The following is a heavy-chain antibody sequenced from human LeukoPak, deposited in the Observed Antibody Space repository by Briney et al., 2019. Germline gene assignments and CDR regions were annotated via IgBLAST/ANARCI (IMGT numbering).Heavy chain of an antibody. CDR1: GFTFSSYG. J-gene: IGHJ3*02. V-gene: IGHV3-30*02. CDR3: ANDIVVVPAIQKSRDAFDI. CDR2: IRYDGSNK. Sequence: GGFLRLSCAASGFTFSSYGMHWVRQAPGKGLEWVAFIRYDGSNKYYADSVKGRFTISRDNSKNTLYLQMNSLRAEDTAVYYCANDIVVVPAIQKSRDAFDIWGQGTMVTVSS. D-gene: IGHD2-2*01.